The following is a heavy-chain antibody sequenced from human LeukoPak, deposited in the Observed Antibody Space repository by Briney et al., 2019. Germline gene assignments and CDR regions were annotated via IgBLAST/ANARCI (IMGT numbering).Heavy chain of an antibody. Sequence: SETLSLTCTVSGGSISSYYWSWIRQPPGRGLEWIGYIYYSGSTNYNPSLKSRVTISVDTSKNQFSLKLSSLTAADTAVYYCARLGIAATGPAVWGQGTMVSVSS. V-gene: IGHV4-59*08. D-gene: IGHD6-13*01. CDR3: ARLGIAATGPAV. J-gene: IGHJ3*01. CDR2: IYYSGST. CDR1: GGSISSYY.